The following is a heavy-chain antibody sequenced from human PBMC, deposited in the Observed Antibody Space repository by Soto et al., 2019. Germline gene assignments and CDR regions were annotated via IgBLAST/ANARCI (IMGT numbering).Heavy chain of an antibody. CDR3: AHVLVVVANYGMDV. CDR2: IYWDDDK. J-gene: IGHJ6*02. Sequence: QITLKESGPTLVKPTQTLTLTCTFSGFSLSTSGVGVGWIRQPTGKALEWLELIYWDDDKRYSPSLKSRLTITKDTSKNPVVLTMTNMDPVDTATYYCAHVLVVVANYGMDVWGQGTTVTVSS. D-gene: IGHD2-15*01. CDR1: GFSLSTSGVG. V-gene: IGHV2-5*02.